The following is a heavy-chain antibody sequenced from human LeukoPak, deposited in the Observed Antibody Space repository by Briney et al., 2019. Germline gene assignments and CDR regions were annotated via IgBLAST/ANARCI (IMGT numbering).Heavy chain of an antibody. J-gene: IGHJ4*02. CDR3: TRDQMNY. Sequence: PAGSLRLSCTASEFTVSRNYMLWVRQAPGKGLEWVSLIFSNGDTHYTDSVKGRFTISRDTSKNTVSLQMNSLRVEDTAMYYCTRDQMNYWGQGTLVTVSS. CDR2: IFSNGDT. D-gene: IGHD5-24*01. CDR1: EFTVSRNY. V-gene: IGHV3-53*01.